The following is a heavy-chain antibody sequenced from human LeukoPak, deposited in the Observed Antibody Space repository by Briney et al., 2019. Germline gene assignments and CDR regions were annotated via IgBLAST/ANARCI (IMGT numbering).Heavy chain of an antibody. V-gene: IGHV4-34*01. J-gene: IGHJ5*01. D-gene: IGHD2-2*01. CDR2: INHSGST. Sequence: SETLSLTCAVYGGSFSGYYWSWIRQPPGKGLEWIGEINHSGSTNYNPSLKSRVTISVDTSKNQFSLKLSSVTAADTAVYYCARGRRSGIVVGPAGRGWFDPWGQGTLGTVSS. CDR1: GGSFSGYY. CDR3: ARGRRSGIVVGPAGRGWFDP.